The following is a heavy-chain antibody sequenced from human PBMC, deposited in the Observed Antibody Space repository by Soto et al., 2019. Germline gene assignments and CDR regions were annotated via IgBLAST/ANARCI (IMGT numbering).Heavy chain of an antibody. J-gene: IGHJ5*02. V-gene: IGHV1-69*13. CDR2: IIPIFGTA. Sequence: ASVKVSCKASGGTFSSYAISWVRQAPGQGLEWMGGIIPIFGTANYAQKFQGRVTITADESTSTAYMELSSLRSEDTAVYYCARVSWFGELFPPLGWFDPWGQGTLVTVSS. CDR3: ARVSWFGELFPPLGWFDP. D-gene: IGHD3-10*01. CDR1: GGTFSSYA.